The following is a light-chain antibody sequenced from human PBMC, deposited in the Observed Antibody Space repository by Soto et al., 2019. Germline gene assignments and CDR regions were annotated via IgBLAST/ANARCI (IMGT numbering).Light chain of an antibody. CDR3: NSYTSSSTFV. V-gene: IGLV2-14*03. Sequence: QSVLTQPASVSGSPGQSITISCAGTSSDVGGYISVSWYQHHPGKAPKLLIYDVSDRPSGVSNRFSGSKSGNTASLTISGLQAEDEADYYCNSYTSSSTFVFGTGTKLTV. CDR2: DVS. J-gene: IGLJ1*01. CDR1: SSDVGGYIS.